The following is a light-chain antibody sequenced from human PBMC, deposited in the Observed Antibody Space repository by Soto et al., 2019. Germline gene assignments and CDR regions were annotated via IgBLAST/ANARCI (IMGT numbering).Light chain of an antibody. J-gene: IGLJ1*01. CDR3: SSYTTISTYV. Sequence: QSALTQPASVSGSPGQSITISCTGTSSDVGGYNYVSWYQQHPGKAPKLMIYDVSNRPSGVFNRFSGSKSANTASLTISGLQAEDEADYYCSSYTTISTYVFGTGTKLTVL. CDR2: DVS. CDR1: SSDVGGYNY. V-gene: IGLV2-14*03.